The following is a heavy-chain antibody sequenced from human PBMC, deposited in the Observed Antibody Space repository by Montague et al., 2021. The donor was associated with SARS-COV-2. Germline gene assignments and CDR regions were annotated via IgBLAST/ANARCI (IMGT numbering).Heavy chain of an antibody. CDR3: ARHLRVTTVTSHMYHYAMDV. Sequence: SETLSLTCSVPGDSISNYSWSWIWQSPGKGLEWIGYIYYSGSTNYNPSLTSRVTISVDTSKNQVSLKLTSVTAADTAVYYCARHLRVTTVTSHMYHYAMDVWGQGTTVTGSS. CDR1: GDSISNYS. CDR2: IYYSGST. J-gene: IGHJ6*02. V-gene: IGHV4-59*08. D-gene: IGHD4-11*01.